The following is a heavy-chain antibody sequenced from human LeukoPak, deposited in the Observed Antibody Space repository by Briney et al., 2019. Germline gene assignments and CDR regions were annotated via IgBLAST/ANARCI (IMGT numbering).Heavy chain of an antibody. CDR2: INQDESKK. V-gene: IGHV3-7*01. CDR3: ARIGYSSSSNDY. D-gene: IGHD6-6*01. Sequence: PGGSLRLSCEASGFIFSNYWMSWVRQAPGKGLEWVANINQDESKKYYVDSVKGRFTISRDNAKNSLYLQMNGLRVEDTALYYCARIGYSSSSNDYWGQGTLVTVSS. CDR1: GFIFSNYW. J-gene: IGHJ4*02.